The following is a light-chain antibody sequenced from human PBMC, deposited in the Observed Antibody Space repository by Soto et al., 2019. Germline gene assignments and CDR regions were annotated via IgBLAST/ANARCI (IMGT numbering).Light chain of an antibody. CDR1: QGIRDA. CDR3: LQHSDYPFT. V-gene: IGKV1-17*01. J-gene: IGKJ2*01. CDR2: SAS. Sequence: DIQMTQSPSSLAASVGDRVTITCRASQGIRDALGWYQQKPGKVPKRLIYSASSLQNGVPSRFRGSGSETVFTLTISSLQPEDFATYFCLQHSDYPFTFGQGTRLEI.